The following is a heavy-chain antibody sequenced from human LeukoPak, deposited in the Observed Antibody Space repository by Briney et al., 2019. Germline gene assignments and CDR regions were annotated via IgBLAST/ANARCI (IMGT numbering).Heavy chain of an antibody. CDR2: IRSKAYGGTT. CDR3: TGLWFGELLNY. J-gene: IGHJ4*02. CDR1: GFTFSIYG. D-gene: IGHD3-10*01. V-gene: IGHV3-49*04. Sequence: PGGSLRLSCAASGFTFSIYGMGWVRQAPGKGLEWVGFIRSKAYGGTTEYAASVKGRFTISRDDSKSIAYLQMNSLKTEDTAVYYCTGLWFGELLNYWGQGTLVTVSS.